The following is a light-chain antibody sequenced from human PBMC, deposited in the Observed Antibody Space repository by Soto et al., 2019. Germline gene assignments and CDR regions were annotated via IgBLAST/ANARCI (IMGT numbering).Light chain of an antibody. CDR3: QQYSSSPIT. J-gene: IGKJ4*01. Sequence: EIVLTQSPGTLSLSPGERATLSCRASQSVSSTYLAWYQQKPGQALRLLIHGASNRATGIPDRFSGSASGTDFTRTIIRLEPEDFALYYCQQYSSSPITFGGGTKVEIK. V-gene: IGKV3-20*01. CDR1: QSVSSTY. CDR2: GAS.